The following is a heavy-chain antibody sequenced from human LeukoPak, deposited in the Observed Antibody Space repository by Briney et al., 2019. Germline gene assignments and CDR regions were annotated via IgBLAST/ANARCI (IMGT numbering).Heavy chain of an antibody. CDR3: ARETAMASNWFDP. V-gene: IGHV7-4-1*02. CDR1: GYTFSDFA. D-gene: IGHD2-21*02. J-gene: IGHJ5*02. CDR2: INTNTGSP. Sequence: ASVKVSCKASGYTFSDFAVNWERRAPGQGLEWMGWINTNTGSPTYAQGFTGRFVFSLDTSVNTAYLQINGVKVEDTAMYYCARETAMASNWFDPWGQGTLVTVSS.